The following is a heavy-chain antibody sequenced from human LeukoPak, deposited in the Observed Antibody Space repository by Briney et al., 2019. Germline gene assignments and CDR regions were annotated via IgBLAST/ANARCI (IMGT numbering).Heavy chain of an antibody. CDR1: GFIFSSYS. J-gene: IGHJ4*02. Sequence: PGGSLRLSCAASGFIFSSYSMNWVRQAPGKGLEWVSSISSSSSYIYYADSVKGRFTISRDNAKNSLYLQMNSLRAEDTAVYYCARDFNGNSGWYKGLLDYWGQGTLVTVSS. D-gene: IGHD6-19*01. V-gene: IGHV3-21*01. CDR2: ISSSSSYI. CDR3: ARDFNGNSGWYKGLLDY.